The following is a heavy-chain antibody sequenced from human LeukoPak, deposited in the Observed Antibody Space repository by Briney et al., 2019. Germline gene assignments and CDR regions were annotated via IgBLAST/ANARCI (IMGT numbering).Heavy chain of an antibody. CDR3: AREWMGYSSSRRYYYYYMDV. Sequence: GGSLRLSCAASGFTFSNYNMHWVRQAPGKGLEWVSYISSSSSSIHYADSVKGRFTISRDNAKNSLYLQMNSLRAEDTALYYCAREWMGYSSSRRYYYYYMDVWGKGTTVTISS. D-gene: IGHD6-13*01. V-gene: IGHV3-48*01. J-gene: IGHJ6*03. CDR2: ISSSSSSI. CDR1: GFTFSNYN.